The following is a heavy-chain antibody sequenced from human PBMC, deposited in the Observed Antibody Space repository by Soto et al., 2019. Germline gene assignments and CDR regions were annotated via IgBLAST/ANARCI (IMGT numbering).Heavy chain of an antibody. CDR3: AKEVDDFWTGYSGKNY. J-gene: IGHJ4*02. Sequence: GGSLRLSCAASGFTFDDYTMHWVRQAPGKGLEWVSLITWDGGSTYYADSVKGRFTISRDNSKYSLYLQMNSLRTEDTALYYCAKEVDDFWTGYSGKNYWGQGTLVTVSS. CDR2: ITWDGGST. V-gene: IGHV3-43*01. D-gene: IGHD3-3*01. CDR1: GFTFDDYT.